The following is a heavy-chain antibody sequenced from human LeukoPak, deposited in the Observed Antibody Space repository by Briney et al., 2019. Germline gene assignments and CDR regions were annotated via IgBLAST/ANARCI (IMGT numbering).Heavy chain of an antibody. CDR1: GFTLSNYG. V-gene: IGHV3-30*18. Sequence: PGGSLRLSCAASGFTLSNYGMHWVRQAPGKGLEWVAIISYDGSNKYYADSVKGRFTISRDNSKNTLYLQMNSLRAEDTAVCYCAKDQGFGVLIIITQGFDYWGQGTLVTVSS. J-gene: IGHJ4*02. CDR2: ISYDGSNK. D-gene: IGHD3-3*01. CDR3: AKDQGFGVLIIITQGFDY.